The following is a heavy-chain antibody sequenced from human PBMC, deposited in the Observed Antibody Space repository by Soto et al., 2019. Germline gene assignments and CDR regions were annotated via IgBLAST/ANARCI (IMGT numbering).Heavy chain of an antibody. D-gene: IGHD3-3*01. CDR2: ISGSGGST. J-gene: IGHJ4*02. CDR1: GFTFSSYA. V-gene: IGHV3-23*01. CDR3: AKGWPIFGVVITHFDY. Sequence: PGGSLRLSCAASGFTFSSYAMSWVRQAPGKGLEWVSAISGSGGSTYYADSVKGRFTISRDNSKNTLYLQMNSLRAEDTAVYYCAKGWPIFGVVITHFDYWGQGTLVTVSS.